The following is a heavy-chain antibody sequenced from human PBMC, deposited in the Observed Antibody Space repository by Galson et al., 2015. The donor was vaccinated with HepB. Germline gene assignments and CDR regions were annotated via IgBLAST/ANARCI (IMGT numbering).Heavy chain of an antibody. CDR2: IIPIFGTA. V-gene: IGHV1-69*13. CDR3: AREDIVVVVAATHSLAFDI. J-gene: IGHJ3*02. CDR1: GGTFSSYA. D-gene: IGHD2-15*01. Sequence: SVKVSCKASGGTFSSYAISWVRQAPGQGLEWMGGIIPIFGTANYAQKFQGRVTITADESTSTAYMELSSLRSEDTAVYYCAREDIVVVVAATHSLAFDIWGQGTMVTVSS.